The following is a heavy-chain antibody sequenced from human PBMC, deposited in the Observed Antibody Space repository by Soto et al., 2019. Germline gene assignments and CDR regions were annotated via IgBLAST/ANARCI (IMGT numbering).Heavy chain of an antibody. CDR3: ARGSPYSGYAW. Sequence: QVQLQQWGAGLLKPSETLSLTCAVYGGSFSGYYWSWIRQPPGKGLEWIGEIYHSGSTNYNPSLTGRVTISVDTFKNHFSPKLSSVTAADTAVYYCARGSPYSGYAWWGQGTLVTVSS. D-gene: IGHD5-12*01. CDR1: GGSFSGYY. CDR2: IYHSGST. V-gene: IGHV4-34*01. J-gene: IGHJ4*02.